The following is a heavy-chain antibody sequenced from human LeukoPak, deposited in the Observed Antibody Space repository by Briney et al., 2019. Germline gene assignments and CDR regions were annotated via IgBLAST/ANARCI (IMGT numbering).Heavy chain of an antibody. Sequence: SETLSLTCTVSGGSISSYYWSWIRQPPGKGLEWIGYIYYSGSTNYNPSLKSRVTISVDTSKNQFSLKLSSVTAADTAVYYCARHIRYIAAAVGFDYWGQGTLVTVSS. CDR3: ARHIRYIAAAVGFDY. CDR1: GGSISSYY. D-gene: IGHD6-13*01. CDR2: IYYSGST. J-gene: IGHJ4*02. V-gene: IGHV4-59*08.